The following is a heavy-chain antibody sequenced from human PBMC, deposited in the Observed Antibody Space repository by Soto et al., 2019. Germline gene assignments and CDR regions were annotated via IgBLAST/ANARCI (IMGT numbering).Heavy chain of an antibody. V-gene: IGHV1-2*02. CDR3: AKDLTRQLAYWLDP. CDR1: GFSFTGYY. D-gene: IGHD6-6*01. Sequence: GASVKVSCKASGFSFTGYYIHWLRQAPGQGLEWMGWINAHSGGTEYAQKFQGRVTLTRDTSIATAYLTLTSLTSDDTPLYYCAKDLTRQLAYWLDPWGQGTQVTVSS. CDR2: INAHSGGT. J-gene: IGHJ5*02.